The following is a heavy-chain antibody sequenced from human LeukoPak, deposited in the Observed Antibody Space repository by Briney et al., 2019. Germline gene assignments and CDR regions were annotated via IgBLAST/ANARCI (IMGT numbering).Heavy chain of an antibody. Sequence: GGSLRLSCAASGFTFVSYAMSWVRQAPGKGLEWVSSISGSDYTTYYADSVKGRFTIYRDNSRDTLYLQMDSLRAEDTALYYCAKDRGGATPRFDYWGQGTLVTVSS. V-gene: IGHV3-23*01. CDR3: AKDRGGATPRFDY. J-gene: IGHJ4*02. CDR2: ISGSDYTT. D-gene: IGHD1-26*01. CDR1: GFTFVSYA.